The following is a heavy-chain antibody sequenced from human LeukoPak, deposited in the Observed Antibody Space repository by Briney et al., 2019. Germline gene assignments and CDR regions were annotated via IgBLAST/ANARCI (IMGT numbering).Heavy chain of an antibody. Sequence: PGGSLRLSCAASGFTFSSYSMNWVRQAPGKWLEWVSYISSSSSTIYYADSVKSRFTISRDNAKNSLYMQMNSLRAEDTAVYYCARGWALLSAFDIWGQGTMVTVSS. CDR2: ISSSSSTI. CDR1: GFTFSSYS. D-gene: IGHD1-26*01. V-gene: IGHV3-48*01. J-gene: IGHJ3*02. CDR3: ARGWALLSAFDI.